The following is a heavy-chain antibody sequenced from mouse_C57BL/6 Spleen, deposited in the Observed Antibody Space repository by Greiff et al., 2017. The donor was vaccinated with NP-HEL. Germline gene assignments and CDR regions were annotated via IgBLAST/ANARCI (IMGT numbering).Heavy chain of an antibody. D-gene: IGHD2-5*01. J-gene: IGHJ4*01. CDR3: AKPRSNYGYYAMDY. Sequence: VKLVESGPGLVAPSQSLSITCTVSGFSLTSYGVSWVRQPPGKGLEWLGVIWGDGSTNYHSALISRLSISKDNSKSQVILKLNSLQTDDTATYYCAKPRSNYGYYAMDYWGQGTSVTVSS. CDR1: GFSLTSYG. V-gene: IGHV2-3*01. CDR2: IWGDGST.